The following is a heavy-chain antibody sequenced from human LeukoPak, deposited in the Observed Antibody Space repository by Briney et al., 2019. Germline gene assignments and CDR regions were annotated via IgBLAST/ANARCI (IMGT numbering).Heavy chain of an antibody. J-gene: IGHJ4*02. D-gene: IGHD6-13*01. V-gene: IGHV3-64D*06. CDR2: ISDNGGNT. CDR3: VKAAGSWYGYFDY. CDR1: GFTFSNYA. Sequence: PGGSLRLSCSASGFTFSNYAIHWVRQAPGKGLEYVSTISDNGGNTNYADSVKGRFTISRDNSKNTLYLQVSSLRPEDTAVYYCVKAAGSWYGYFDYWGQGTLVTVSS.